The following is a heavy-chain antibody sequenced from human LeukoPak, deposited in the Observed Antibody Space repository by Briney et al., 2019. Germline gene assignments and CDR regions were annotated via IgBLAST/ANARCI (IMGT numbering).Heavy chain of an antibody. J-gene: IGHJ4*02. CDR2: ISGSGGST. D-gene: IGHD6-19*01. V-gene: IGHV3-23*01. CDR1: GFTFSSYA. Sequence: GGSLRLSCAVSGFTFSSYAMSWVRQAPGKGLEWVSAISGSGGSTYYADSVKGRFTISRDNSKNTLYLQMNSLRAEDTAVYYCAKIGGPYSSGWYGYWGQGTLVTVSS. CDR3: AKIGGPYSSGWYGY.